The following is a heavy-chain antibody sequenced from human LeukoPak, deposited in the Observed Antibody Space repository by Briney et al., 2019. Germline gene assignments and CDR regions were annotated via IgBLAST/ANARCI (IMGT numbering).Heavy chain of an antibody. J-gene: IGHJ6*02. CDR1: RFTFSSYS. V-gene: IGHV3-21*04. Sequence: GGSLRLSCAASRFTFSSYSMNWVRQAPGKGLEWVSSISRSGYYIYYADSVRGRFTISRDDAKNSLYLQMNSLRAEDTAVYYCARVGLPRSHYYYGMDVWGQGTTVTVSS. CDR2: ISRSGYYI. CDR3: ARVGLPRSHYYYGMDV. D-gene: IGHD2-15*01.